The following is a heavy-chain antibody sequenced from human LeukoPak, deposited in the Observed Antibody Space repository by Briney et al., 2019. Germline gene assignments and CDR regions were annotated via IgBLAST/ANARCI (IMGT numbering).Heavy chain of an antibody. CDR1: GFTFSSYA. V-gene: IGHV3-23*01. CDR2: ISSSGGST. J-gene: IGHJ3*02. D-gene: IGHD3-22*01. CDR3: AKGPTNYYDSSGYYVQVLGAFDI. Sequence: GGSLRLSCAASGFTFSSYAMSWVRQAPGKGLEWVSAISSSGGSTYYADSVKGRFTISRDNSKNTLYLQMNSLRAEDTAVYYCAKGPTNYYDSSGYYVQVLGAFDIWGQGTMVTVSS.